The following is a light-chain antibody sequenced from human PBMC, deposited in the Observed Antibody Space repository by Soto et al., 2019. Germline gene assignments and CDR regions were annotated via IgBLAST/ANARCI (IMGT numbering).Light chain of an antibody. V-gene: IGKV3-15*01. Sequence: EIVMTQSPATLSVSPGEGATLSCRASQSVGRDLAWYQQKPGQAPRLLIYGASTRATGIPARFTGSGSGTEFTLAINSLQSEGFAVYWCQQYNGYPYTFGRGTKLEI. CDR3: QQYNGYPYT. CDR2: GAS. J-gene: IGKJ2*01. CDR1: QSVGRD.